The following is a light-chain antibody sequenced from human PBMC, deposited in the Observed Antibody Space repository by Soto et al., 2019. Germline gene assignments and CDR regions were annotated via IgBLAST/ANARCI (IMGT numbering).Light chain of an antibody. J-gene: IGKJ4*01. V-gene: IGKV3-15*01. CDR2: GAS. Sequence: EIVMTHAPAPLYPSVGERATLSCRASQSVSSKLAWYQQKPGQAPRLLIYGASTRATGIPARFSGSGSGTKITLTISILQSEDFAVYYCQQYDDWAPQLTCGGGTKVEIK. CDR1: QSVSSK. CDR3: QQYDDWAPQLT.